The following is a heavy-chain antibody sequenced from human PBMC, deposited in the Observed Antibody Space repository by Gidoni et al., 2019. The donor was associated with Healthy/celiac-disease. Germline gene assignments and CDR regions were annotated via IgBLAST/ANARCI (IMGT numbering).Heavy chain of an antibody. CDR3: TTEVIGWLPPGVWFDP. J-gene: IGHJ5*02. CDR1: GFTFSNAW. Sequence: EVQLVESGGGLVKPGGSLRLSCAASGFTFSNAWMSWVRQAPGKGLEWVGRIKSKTDGGTTDYAAPVKGRFTISRDDSKNTLYLQMNSLKTEDTAVYYCTTEVIGWLPPGVWFDPWGQGTLVTVSS. V-gene: IGHV3-15*01. CDR2: IKSKTDGGTT. D-gene: IGHD5-12*01.